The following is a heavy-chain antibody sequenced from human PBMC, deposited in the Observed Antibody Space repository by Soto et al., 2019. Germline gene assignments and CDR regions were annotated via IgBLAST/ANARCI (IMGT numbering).Heavy chain of an antibody. CDR1: WFPFSKPR. CDR2: IKSKTDGGTT. Sequence: GGAPGPSLATPWFPFSKPRVKLVPPGPREGLEWVGRIKSKTDGGTTDYAAPVKGRFTISRDDSKNTLYLQMNSLKTEDTAVYYCTTESGRAVAGLFDYWGQGSLVTVSS. CDR3: TTESGRAVAGLFDY. J-gene: IGHJ4*02. D-gene: IGHD6-19*01. V-gene: IGHV3-15*07.